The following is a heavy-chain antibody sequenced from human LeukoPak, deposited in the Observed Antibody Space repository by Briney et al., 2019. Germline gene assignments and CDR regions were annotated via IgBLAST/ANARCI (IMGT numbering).Heavy chain of an antibody. CDR2: INFSGGTT. D-gene: IGHD5-12*01. CDR3: ASRRDGSNYAAFDI. V-gene: IGHV1-46*01. Sequence: ASVKVSCKASGYTFTSYYMHWVRQALGQGLEWMGIINFSGGTTSYPQKFRGRVTMTRDTSTSIVYMDLSSLRSEDTAVYYCASRRDGSNYAAFDIWGQGTMVTVSS. CDR1: GYTFTSYY. J-gene: IGHJ3*02.